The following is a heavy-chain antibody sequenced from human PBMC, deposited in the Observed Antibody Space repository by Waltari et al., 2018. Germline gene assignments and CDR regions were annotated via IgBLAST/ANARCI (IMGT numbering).Heavy chain of an antibody. CDR1: GFTCSGYA. Sequence: EVQLVESGGGLVQPGGSLSLSCAASGFTCSGYALSWVRQAPGKGLEWVSAISGSGGSTYYADSVKGRFTISRDNSKNTLYLQMNSLRAEDTAVYYCAKDLTIFGVVIVFDYWGQGTLVTVSS. V-gene: IGHV3-23*04. D-gene: IGHD3-3*01. CDR2: ISGSGGST. CDR3: AKDLTIFGVVIVFDY. J-gene: IGHJ4*02.